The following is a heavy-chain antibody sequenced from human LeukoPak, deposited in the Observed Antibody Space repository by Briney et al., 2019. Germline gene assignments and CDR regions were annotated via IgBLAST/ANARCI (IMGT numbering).Heavy chain of an antibody. CDR2: INPYNGNT. D-gene: IGHD6-13*01. CDR1: GYTFTSYG. CDR3: ARVAAADYFDY. V-gene: IGHV1-18*01. J-gene: IGHJ4*02. Sequence: VASVTVSCKASGYTFTSYGISWVRQAPGQGLEWMGWINPYNGNTNYAQKLQGRVTMTTDTSTSTAYMELRSLRSDDTAVYYCARVAAADYFDYWGQGTLVTVSS.